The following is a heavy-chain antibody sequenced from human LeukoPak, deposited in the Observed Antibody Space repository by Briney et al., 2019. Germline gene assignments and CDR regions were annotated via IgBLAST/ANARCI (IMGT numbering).Heavy chain of an antibody. Sequence: SETLSLTCAVYGGSFSGYYWSWIRQPPGKGLEWIGEINHSGSTNYNPSLKSRVTISVDTSKNQFSLKLSSVTAADTAVYYCARLRAGDFDYWGQETLVTVSS. D-gene: IGHD3-10*01. CDR2: INHSGST. V-gene: IGHV4-34*01. CDR3: ARLRAGDFDY. CDR1: GGSFSGYY. J-gene: IGHJ4*02.